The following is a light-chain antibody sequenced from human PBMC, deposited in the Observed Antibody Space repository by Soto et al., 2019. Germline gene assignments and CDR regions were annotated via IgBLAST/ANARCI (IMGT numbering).Light chain of an antibody. Sequence: EIVLTQSPGTLALSLGDGATLSCRASQTVNRNYLAWYHQKPGQPPRLLIYGVSNRATGFPDRFSGGGSGTEFTLTIVSLEPDDFGTYYCQQYIDSPRTFGQGTRVEVK. V-gene: IGKV3-20*01. CDR1: QTVNRNY. CDR3: QQYIDSPRT. J-gene: IGKJ1*01. CDR2: GVS.